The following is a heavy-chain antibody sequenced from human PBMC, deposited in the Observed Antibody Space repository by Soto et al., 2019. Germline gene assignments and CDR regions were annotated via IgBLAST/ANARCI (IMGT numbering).Heavy chain of an antibody. V-gene: IGHV3-30*18. J-gene: IGHJ6*02. CDR3: AKDPGPYTANYGMDV. D-gene: IGHD5-18*01. Sequence: QVQLVESGGGVVQPGRSLRLSCAASGFTFSSYGMHWVRQAPGKGLEWVAVISYDGSNKYYEDSVKGRFTISRDNSKNSLYLQMNSLRAEDTAVYYCAKDPGPYTANYGMDVWGQGTTVTVSS. CDR1: GFTFSSYG. CDR2: ISYDGSNK.